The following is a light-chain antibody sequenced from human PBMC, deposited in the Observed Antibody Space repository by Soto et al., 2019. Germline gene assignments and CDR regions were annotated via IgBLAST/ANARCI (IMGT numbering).Light chain of an antibody. CDR3: QQKGA. Sequence: EILLTQSPVTLSWSPGERATLSCRASQTFRNLLAWSQQKPGEPPRLLIYGASSRATGIPDRFSGSGSGTEFTLTISSLQHEDFATYYCQQKGAFGHGTQVDIK. CDR2: GAS. V-gene: IGKV3-11*01. J-gene: IGKJ1*01. CDR1: QTFRNL.